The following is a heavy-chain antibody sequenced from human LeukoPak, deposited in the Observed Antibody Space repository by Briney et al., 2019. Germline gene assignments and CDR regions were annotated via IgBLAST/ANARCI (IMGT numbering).Heavy chain of an antibody. Sequence: GGSLRLSCAASGFIFSNYNMNWVRQTPGKGLEWLSYISSSSGTIYYADSVKGRFTISGDNAKNSLHLQMNSLRAEDTAVYYCARALGYSYGYAVDYWGQGTLVTVSS. V-gene: IGHV3-48*01. CDR2: ISSSSGTI. CDR3: ARALGYSYGYAVDY. J-gene: IGHJ4*02. D-gene: IGHD5-18*01. CDR1: GFIFSNYN.